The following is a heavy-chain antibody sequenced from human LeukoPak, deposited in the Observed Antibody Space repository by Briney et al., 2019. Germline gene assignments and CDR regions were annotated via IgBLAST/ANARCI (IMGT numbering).Heavy chain of an antibody. Sequence: SETLSLTCAVYGGSFSGYYWSWIRQPPGKGLEWIGEINHSGSTNCNPSLKSRVTISVDTSKNQFSLKLSSVTAADTAVYYCASISIAAAGTMMVYWGQGTLVTVSS. CDR2: INHSGST. CDR3: ASISIAAAGTMMVY. J-gene: IGHJ4*02. D-gene: IGHD6-13*01. CDR1: GGSFSGYY. V-gene: IGHV4-34*01.